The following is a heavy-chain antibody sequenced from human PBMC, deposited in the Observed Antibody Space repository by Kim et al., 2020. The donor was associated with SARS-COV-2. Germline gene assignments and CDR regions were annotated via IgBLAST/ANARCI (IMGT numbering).Heavy chain of an antibody. V-gene: IGHV3-9*01. D-gene: IGHD5-12*01. Sequence: GGSLRLSCAASGFTFDDYAMHWVRQAPGKGLEWVSGISWNSGSIGYADSVKGRFTISRDNAKNSLYLQMNSLRAEDTALYYCAKASGYIGSDMRLGEAF. CDR1: GFTFDDYA. CDR2: ISWNSGSI. J-gene: IGHJ3*01. CDR3: AKASGYIGSDMRLGEAF.